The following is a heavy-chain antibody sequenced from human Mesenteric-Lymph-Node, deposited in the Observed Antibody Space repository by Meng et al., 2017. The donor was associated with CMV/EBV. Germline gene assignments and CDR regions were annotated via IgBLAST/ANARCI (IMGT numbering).Heavy chain of an antibody. V-gene: IGHV1-18*01. J-gene: IGHJ5*02. Sequence: ASVKVSCKASGYTFTSYGISWVRQAPGQGPEWMGWISTYNGNTDYAQGFQGRVTLTRELSTSTVYMELRSLRSDDTAVYYCARDTNSGGATATSNWFDPWGQGTLVTVSS. CDR3: ARDTNSGGATATSNWFDP. CDR2: ISTYNGNT. CDR1: GYTFTSYG. D-gene: IGHD4-11*01.